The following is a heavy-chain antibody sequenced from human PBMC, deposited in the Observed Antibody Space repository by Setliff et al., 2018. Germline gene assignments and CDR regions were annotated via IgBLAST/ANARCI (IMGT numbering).Heavy chain of an antibody. CDR1: GFTFSSYG. D-gene: IGHD2-21*02. V-gene: IGHV3-33*01. J-gene: IGHJ6*02. CDR3: ARNWVTAQHYYYGMDV. CDR2: IWYDGSNK. Sequence: GSLRLSCAASGFTFSSYGMHWVRQAPGKGLEWVAVIWYDGSNKYYADSVKGRFTISRDNSKNTLYLQMNSLRAEDTAVYYCARNWVTAQHYYYGMDVWGQGTTVTVSS.